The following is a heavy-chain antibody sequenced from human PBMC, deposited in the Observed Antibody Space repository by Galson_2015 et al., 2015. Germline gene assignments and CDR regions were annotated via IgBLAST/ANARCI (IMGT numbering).Heavy chain of an antibody. Sequence: SVKVSCKASEYTFTDSAVQWVRQARGQRLEWIGWIVVGSGNTNYGESFRDRVTITGDMSTSTTYMELSSLTSEDTAIYYCAVGFWSGSYFDNWGQGTLVTVSS. J-gene: IGHJ4*02. V-gene: IGHV1-58*01. CDR2: IVVGSGNT. CDR1: EYTFTDSA. CDR3: AVGFWSGSYFDN. D-gene: IGHD3-3*01.